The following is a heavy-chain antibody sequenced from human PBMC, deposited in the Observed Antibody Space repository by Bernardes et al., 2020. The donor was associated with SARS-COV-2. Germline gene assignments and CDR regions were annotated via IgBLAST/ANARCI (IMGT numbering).Heavy chain of an antibody. CDR1: GFTFSTCA. Sequence: GGSLRLSCAASGFTFSTCAMSWVRQAPGKGLEWLSIIPDNGLTTYYAESVKGRFTISRDNSRNTLYLQMEGLTAEDTARYYCAKSPASGWDTDYFDSWGQGTLVTVSS. CDR3: AKSPASGWDTDYFDS. V-gene: IGHV3-23*01. CDR2: IPDNGLTT. D-gene: IGHD6-19*01. J-gene: IGHJ4*02.